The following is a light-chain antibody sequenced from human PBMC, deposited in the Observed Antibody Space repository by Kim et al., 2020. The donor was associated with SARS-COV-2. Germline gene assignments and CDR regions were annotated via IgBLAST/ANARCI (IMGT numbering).Light chain of an antibody. J-gene: IGLJ1*01. CDR1: NSDIGAYDY. V-gene: IGLV2-14*03. CDR2: DIN. CDR3: RAYKLSDTFV. Sequence: QSALTQPASVSGFPGQSITISCTGTNSDIGAYDYVDFFQQHPDKVPRLIIYDINKRPSGISSRFAGSKSGNTASLTISGLQADDEADYYCRAYKLSDTFVFGTGTKVTVL.